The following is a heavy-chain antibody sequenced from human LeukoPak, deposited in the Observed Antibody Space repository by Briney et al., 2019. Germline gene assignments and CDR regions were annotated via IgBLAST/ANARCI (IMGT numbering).Heavy chain of an antibody. J-gene: IGHJ5*02. CDR3: AREDNVVVPAAISWFDP. Sequence: SETLSLTCAVSGYSISSGYYWGWIRQPPGKGLEWIGSIYHSGSTYYNPSLKSRVTISVDTSKNQFSLKPSSVTAADTAVYYCAREDNVVVPAAISWFDPWGQGTLVTVSS. CDR2: IYHSGST. V-gene: IGHV4-38-2*02. D-gene: IGHD2-2*01. CDR1: GYSISSGYY.